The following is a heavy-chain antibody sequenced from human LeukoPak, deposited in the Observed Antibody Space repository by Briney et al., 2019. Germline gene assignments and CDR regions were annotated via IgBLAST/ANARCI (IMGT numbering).Heavy chain of an antibody. CDR3: ARDIWAHCGGDCYSWTFEFDY. V-gene: IGHV3-21*01. Sequence: AGGSLRLSCAASGFTFSSYSMNWVRQAPGKGLEWVSSISGSSSYIYYADSVKGRFTISRDNSKNTLYLQMNSLRAEDTAVYYCARDIWAHCGGDCYSWTFEFDYWGQGTLVTVSS. CDR2: ISGSSSYI. D-gene: IGHD2-21*02. J-gene: IGHJ4*02. CDR1: GFTFSSYS.